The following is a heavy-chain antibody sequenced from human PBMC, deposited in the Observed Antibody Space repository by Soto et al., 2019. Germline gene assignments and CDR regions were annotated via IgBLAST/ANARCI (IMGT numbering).Heavy chain of an antibody. J-gene: IGHJ6*02. V-gene: IGHV5-51*01. CDR3: ARTSADGKYNYGMDA. D-gene: IGHD6-13*01. CDR2: IYPGDSDT. CDR1: GYSFTSDW. Sequence: GESLKISCKGSGYSFTSDWIGWVRQMPGKGLEWMGIIYPGDSDTRYSPSFQGQVTISADKSISTAYLQWSSLKASDTAMYYCARTSADGKYNYGMDAWGQGTTVTVSS.